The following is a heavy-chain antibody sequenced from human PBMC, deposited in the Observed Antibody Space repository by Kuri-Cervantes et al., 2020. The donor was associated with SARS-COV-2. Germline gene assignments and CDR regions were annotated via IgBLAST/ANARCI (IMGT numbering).Heavy chain of an antibody. CDR3: ARGTSTFRVITTPFDY. J-gene: IGHJ4*02. V-gene: IGHV4-39*01. Sequence: GSLRLSCTVSGGSISSSSYYWGWIRQPPGKGLEWIGSIYYSGSTYYNPSLKSRVTISVDTSKNQFSLKLSSVTAADTAVYYCARGTSTFRVITTPFDYWGQGTLVTVSS. CDR1: GGSISSSSYY. D-gene: IGHD3-22*01. CDR2: IYYSGST.